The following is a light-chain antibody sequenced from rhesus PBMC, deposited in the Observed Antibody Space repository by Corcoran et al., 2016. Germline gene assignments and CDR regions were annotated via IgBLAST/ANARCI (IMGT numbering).Light chain of an antibody. V-gene: IGKV1-22*01. CDR1: QSVSNW. CDR3: LQYFTSPFI. J-gene: IGKJ3*01. Sequence: DIQMTQSPSSLSASVGDTVTMTCRASQSVSNWLDWYQQKPGKAPKILSYKTSNLKSGVPSRFSGSGSGTDFTLTINSLQPEDFATYYCLQYFTSPFIFGPGTRLDIK. CDR2: KTS.